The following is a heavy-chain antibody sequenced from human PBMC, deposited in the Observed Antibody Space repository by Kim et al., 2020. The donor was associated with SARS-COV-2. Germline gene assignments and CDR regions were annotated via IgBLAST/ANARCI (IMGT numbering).Heavy chain of an antibody. Sequence: GGSLRLSCAASGFTFSTYWMHWVRQAPGKGLVWVSRIKSDGTSTSYADSVKGRFTISRDNAKSTLFLQMNRLRADDTAVYYCFWLSGGYWGQGTLVTVSS. CDR3: FWLSGGY. D-gene: IGHD3-3*01. J-gene: IGHJ4*02. CDR2: IKSDGTST. V-gene: IGHV3-74*01. CDR1: GFTFSTYW.